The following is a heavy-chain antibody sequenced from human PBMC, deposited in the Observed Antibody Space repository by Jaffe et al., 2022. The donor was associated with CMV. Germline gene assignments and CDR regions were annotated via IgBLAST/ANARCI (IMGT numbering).Heavy chain of an antibody. CDR3: ARFQGGASAAAGYTWSTGMDV. V-gene: IGHV1-2*02. Sequence: QVQLVQSGAEVKKPGASVKVSCKASGYTFTGYYMHWVRQAPGQGLEWMGWINPNSGGTNYAQKFQGRVTMTRDTSISTAYMELSRLRSDDTAVYYCARFQGGASAAAGYTWSTGMDVWGQGTTVTVSS. D-gene: IGHD6-13*01. CDR1: GYTFTGYY. J-gene: IGHJ6*02. CDR2: INPNSGGT.